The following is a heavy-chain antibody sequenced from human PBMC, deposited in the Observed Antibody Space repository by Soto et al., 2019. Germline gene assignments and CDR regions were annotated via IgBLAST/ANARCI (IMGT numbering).Heavy chain of an antibody. CDR1: GGSIYRSGYY. V-gene: IGHV4-39*01. D-gene: IGHD2-15*01. J-gene: IGHJ4*02. CDR3: GKVLVGATGHTDSDS. Sequence: PETLSLTCPVSGGSIYRSGYYWGWIRQPPGRGLEWIGNIDYNGVTYSNPSLKSRVTISRDTSKNQFSLKLTSVTAADTALYYCGKVLVGATGHTDSDSWGPGTLVTVSS. CDR2: IDYNGVT.